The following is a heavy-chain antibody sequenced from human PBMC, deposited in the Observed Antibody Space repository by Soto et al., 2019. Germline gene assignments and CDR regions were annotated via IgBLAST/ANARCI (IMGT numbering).Heavy chain of an antibody. CDR3: ARDPIAAAGYYYYGMDV. Sequence: PSETLSLTCTVSGGSISSGGYYWSWIRQHPGKGLEWIGYIYYSGSTYYNPSLKSRVTISVDTSKNQFSLKLSSVTAADTAVYYCARDPIAAAGYYYYGMDVWGQGTTVTVSS. D-gene: IGHD6-13*01. J-gene: IGHJ6*02. CDR2: IYYSGST. V-gene: IGHV4-31*03. CDR1: GGSISSGGYY.